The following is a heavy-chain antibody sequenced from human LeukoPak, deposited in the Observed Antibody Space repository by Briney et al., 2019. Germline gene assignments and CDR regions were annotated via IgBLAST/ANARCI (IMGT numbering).Heavy chain of an antibody. CDR1: GYTFTTYW. V-gene: IGHV5-51*01. CDR2: IYPDDSDT. Sequence: GESLKISFQASGYTFTTYWIGWLRQMPGKGLECVGIIYPDDSDTTYSPSFQGQVTISADKSFSTAYLQWSSLKASDTAIYYCARLGGDTYYFGSASYPNWYFDLWGRGTLVTVSS. CDR3: ARLGGDTYYFGSASYPNWYFDL. J-gene: IGHJ2*01. D-gene: IGHD3-10*01.